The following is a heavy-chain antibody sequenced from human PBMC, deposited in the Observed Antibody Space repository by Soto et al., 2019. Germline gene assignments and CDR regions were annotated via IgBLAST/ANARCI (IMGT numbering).Heavy chain of an antibody. Sequence: SETLSLTCTVSGGSISSYYWSWIRQPAGKGLEWIGRIYTSGSTNYNPSLKSRVTMSVDTSKNQFSLKLSSVTAADTAVYYCARDGLSDTAMVKSYYYYGMDVCGQGTTVTVYS. CDR1: GGSISSYY. D-gene: IGHD5-18*01. CDR3: ARDGLSDTAMVKSYYYYGMDV. V-gene: IGHV4-4*07. CDR2: IYTSGST. J-gene: IGHJ6*02.